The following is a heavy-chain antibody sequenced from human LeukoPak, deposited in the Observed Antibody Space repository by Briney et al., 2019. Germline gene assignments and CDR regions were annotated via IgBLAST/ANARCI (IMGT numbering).Heavy chain of an antibody. V-gene: IGHV1-2*02. CDR3: ARGPSKGMVRGVSLDY. Sequence: GASVKVSCKASGYTFTVYYMHWVRQAPGQGLEWMGWTNPNSGGTNYAQKFQGRVTMTRDTSISTAYMELSRLRSDDTAVYYCARGPSKGMVRGVSLDYWGQGTLVTVSS. D-gene: IGHD3-10*01. J-gene: IGHJ4*02. CDR1: GYTFTVYY. CDR2: TNPNSGGT.